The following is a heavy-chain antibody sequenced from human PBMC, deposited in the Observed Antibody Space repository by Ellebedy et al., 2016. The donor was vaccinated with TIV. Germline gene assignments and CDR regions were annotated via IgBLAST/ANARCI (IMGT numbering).Heavy chain of an antibody. CDR1: GGSVNSVHYH. CDR2: FDGSGGS. CDR3: VAYTRGGGGRGY. J-gene: IGHJ4*02. Sequence: MPSETLSLTCTVSGGSVNSVHYHLNWIRQTPGKGLEWIGSFDGSGGSNYNPSLTSRVTISEDTSKEKFSLRLTSVSAADTAVYYCVAYTRGGGGRGYWGQGTLVTVSS. V-gene: IGHV4-61*01. D-gene: IGHD3-16*01.